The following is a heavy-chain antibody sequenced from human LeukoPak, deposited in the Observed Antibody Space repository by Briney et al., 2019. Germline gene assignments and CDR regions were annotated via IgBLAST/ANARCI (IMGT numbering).Heavy chain of an antibody. CDR1: GFTFDDYG. Sequence: GGSLRLSCAASGFTFDDYGMSWVRQAPGKGLEWVSSISSSSSYIYYADSVKGRFTISRDNAKNSLYLQMNSLRAEDTAVYYCARGGLVTMVRGRYYMDVWGKGTTVTISS. CDR2: ISSSSSYI. J-gene: IGHJ6*03. D-gene: IGHD3-10*01. V-gene: IGHV3-21*04. CDR3: ARGGLVTMVRGRYYMDV.